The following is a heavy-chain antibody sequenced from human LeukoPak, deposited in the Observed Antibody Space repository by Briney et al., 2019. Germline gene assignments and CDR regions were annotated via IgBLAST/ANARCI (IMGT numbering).Heavy chain of an antibody. CDR2: ISVGGVT. J-gene: IGHJ4*02. CDR3: AKRVMVTTTTYFFDY. Sequence: GGSLILSCATSGFTFGNYAMSWDRQAPRKGLEWVSAISVGGVTYYADSVKGRFTISRDNFKNTLYLQLNSLRAEDTAVYYCAKRVMVTTTTYFFDYWDQGTLVTVSS. D-gene: IGHD2-21*02. CDR1: GFTFGNYA. V-gene: IGHV3-23*01.